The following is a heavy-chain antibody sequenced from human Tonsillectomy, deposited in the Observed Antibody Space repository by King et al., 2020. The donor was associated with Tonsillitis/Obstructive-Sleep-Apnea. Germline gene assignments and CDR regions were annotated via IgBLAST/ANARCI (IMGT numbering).Heavy chain of an antibody. Sequence: VQLVESGAEVKKPGASVKVSCKASGYTFTDYYMHWVRQAPGQGLEWMGWINPNSGGTNYAQKFQGRVTMTRDTSINTAYMELSRLRSDDTAVYYCARDGRIGYNYGGWFDPWGQGTLVTVSS. D-gene: IGHD5-24*01. V-gene: IGHV1-2*02. CDR1: GYTFTDYY. J-gene: IGHJ5*02. CDR2: INPNSGGT. CDR3: ARDGRIGYNYGGWFDP.